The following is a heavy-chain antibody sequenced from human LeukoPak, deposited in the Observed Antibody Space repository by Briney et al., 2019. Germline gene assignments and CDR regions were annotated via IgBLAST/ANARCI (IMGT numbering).Heavy chain of an antibody. Sequence: GGSLRLSCAASGFTFSSYSMNWVRRAPGKGLEWVASISSSSTYIYYADSVKRRFTISRDNAKNSLYLQMHRLRAEDTAVYYCARSNREFASGSGDYWGQGTLVTVSS. CDR1: GFTFSSYS. J-gene: IGHJ4*02. D-gene: IGHD3-10*01. CDR3: ARSNREFASGSGDY. V-gene: IGHV3-21*04. CDR2: ISSSSTYI.